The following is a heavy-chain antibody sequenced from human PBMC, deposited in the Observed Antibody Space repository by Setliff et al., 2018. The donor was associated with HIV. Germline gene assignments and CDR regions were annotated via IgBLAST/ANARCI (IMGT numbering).Heavy chain of an antibody. CDR2: INHSGST. V-gene: IGHV4-34*01. CDR3: ARESPSSSWFYFDF. CDR1: GGSFNGYS. Sequence: LSLTCAVYGGSFNGYSWTWIRQPPGKGLEWIGGINHSGSTNYNPSLKSRVTVSVDTSKNQFSLKLGSVTAADTAVYYCARESPSSSWFYFDFWGQGTLVTVSS. D-gene: IGHD6-13*01. J-gene: IGHJ4*02.